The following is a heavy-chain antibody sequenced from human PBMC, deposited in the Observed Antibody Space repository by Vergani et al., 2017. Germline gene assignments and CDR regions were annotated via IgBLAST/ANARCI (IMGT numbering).Heavy chain of an antibody. CDR2: ISGSGGST. V-gene: IGHV3-23*01. J-gene: IGHJ4*02. CDR1: GFTFSSYA. Sequence: EVQLLESGGGLVQPGGSLRLSCAASGFTFSSYAMSWVRQAPGKGLEWVSAISGSGGSTYYADSVKGRFTISRDNSKNTLYLQMNSLRAEDTAVYYCAKDDSLTGYYPPYFDYWGQGTLVTVSS. D-gene: IGHD3-9*01. CDR3: AKDDSLTGYYPPYFDY.